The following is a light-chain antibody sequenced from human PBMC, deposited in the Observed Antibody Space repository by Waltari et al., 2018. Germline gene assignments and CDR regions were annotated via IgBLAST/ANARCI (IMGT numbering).Light chain of an antibody. Sequence: EIVLTQSPGTLSLSPGERATLSCRASQTVRTTYLAWYQQKPGQAPRLLIYGASSRASGIPDRFSGSGSGTDFTLTISSLEPEDSAVYYCQQYGSSIMYTFGQGTKLEIK. CDR2: GAS. CDR3: QQYGSSIMYT. CDR1: QTVRTTY. V-gene: IGKV3-20*01. J-gene: IGKJ2*01.